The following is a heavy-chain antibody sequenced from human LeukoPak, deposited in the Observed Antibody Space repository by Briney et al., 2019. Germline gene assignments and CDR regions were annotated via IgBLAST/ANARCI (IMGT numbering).Heavy chain of an antibody. CDR1: GGSISSYY. Sequence: SETLSLTCTVSGGSISSYYWSWIRQPPGKGLEWIGYIYYSGSTNYNPSLKSRVTISVDRSKNQFSLKLSSVTAADTAVYYCARRYRGADNFDYWGQGTLVTVSS. CDR3: ARRYRGADNFDY. J-gene: IGHJ4*02. D-gene: IGHD1-1*01. V-gene: IGHV4-59*12. CDR2: IYYSGST.